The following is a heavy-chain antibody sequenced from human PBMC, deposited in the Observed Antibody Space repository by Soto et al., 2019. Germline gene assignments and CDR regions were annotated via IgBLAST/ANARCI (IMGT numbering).Heavy chain of an antibody. J-gene: IGHJ3*02. CDR3: AKFRRFAELLSTLDSFDI. Sequence: GGSLRLSCAASGFTFSAYDMHWVRQTTGKGLEWVSAIGAADDPYYLGSVKGRFTISRENAKNSLYLQMNSLRAEDTAIYYCAKFRRFAELLSTLDSFDIWGQGTMVTVSS. CDR2: IGAADDP. CDR1: GFTFSAYD. D-gene: IGHD3-10*01. V-gene: IGHV3-13*05.